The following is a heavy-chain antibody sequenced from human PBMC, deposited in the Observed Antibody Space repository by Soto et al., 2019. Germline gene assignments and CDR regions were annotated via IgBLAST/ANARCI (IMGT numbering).Heavy chain of an antibody. CDR1: GGSFSGYY. D-gene: IGHD2-2*01. J-gene: IGHJ6*02. CDR2: INHSGST. CDR3: ARDRRLGYCSSTSCSRDYYGMDV. Sequence: SETLSLTCAVYGGSFSGYYWSWIRQPPGKWLEWIGEINHSGSTNYNPSLKSRVTISVDTSKNQFSLKLSSVTAADTAVYYCARDRRLGYCSSTSCSRDYYGMDVWGQGXTVTVSS. V-gene: IGHV4-34*01.